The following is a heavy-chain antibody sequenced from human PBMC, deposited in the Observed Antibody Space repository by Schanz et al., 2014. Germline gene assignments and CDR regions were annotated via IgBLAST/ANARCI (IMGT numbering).Heavy chain of an antibody. J-gene: IGHJ6*01. CDR3: SRHLTPVTGYVVLFQYCSMHD. V-gene: IGHV1-3*01. D-gene: IGHD5-12*01. CDR2: INVGNGNM. CDR1: GYTFTSFS. Sequence: SCKASGYTFTSFSIHWVRQAPGQGLECMGWINVGNGNMKYSQKFQGRVTSTRDISASTAYMELVSLSCEDTAVHCSSRHLTPVTGYVVLFQYCSMHDREQRTT.